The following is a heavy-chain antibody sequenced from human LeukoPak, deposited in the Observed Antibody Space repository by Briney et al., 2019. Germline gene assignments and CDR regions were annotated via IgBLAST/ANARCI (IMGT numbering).Heavy chain of an antibody. CDR2: ISYDGSNK. V-gene: IGHV3-30*03. CDR1: GFTFSSYG. Sequence: GGSLRLSCAASGFTFSSYGMHWVRQAPGKGLEWVAVISYDGSNKYYADSVKGRFTISRDNSKNTLYLQMNSLRAEDTAVYYCARGPGGYDPDFDYWGQGTLVTVSS. J-gene: IGHJ4*02. D-gene: IGHD5-12*01. CDR3: ARGPGGYDPDFDY.